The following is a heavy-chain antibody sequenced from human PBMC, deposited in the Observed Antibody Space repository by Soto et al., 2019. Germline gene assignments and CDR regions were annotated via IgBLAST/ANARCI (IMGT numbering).Heavy chain of an antibody. CDR3: ARAVAGTNFLYFDY. CDR2: ISAYNGNT. D-gene: IGHD6-19*01. J-gene: IGHJ4*02. Sequence: QVQLVQSGAEVKKPGASVKVSCKASGYTFTSYGISWVRQAPGQGLEWMGWISAYNGNTNYAQKLQGRVTMTTDTSTSTAYMELRSLSSVDTTVYYCARAVAGTNFLYFDYWGQGTLVTVSS. CDR1: GYTFTSYG. V-gene: IGHV1-18*01.